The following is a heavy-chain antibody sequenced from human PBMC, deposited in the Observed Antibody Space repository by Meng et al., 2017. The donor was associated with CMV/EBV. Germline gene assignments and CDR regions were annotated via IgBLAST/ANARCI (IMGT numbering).Heavy chain of an antibody. V-gene: IGHV1-2*02. J-gene: IGHJ4*02. D-gene: IGHD3-16*01. CDR1: TFTGYY. CDR3: ARLGGFDPGLRYPESSGY. CDR2: INPNSGGT. Sequence: TFTGYYMHWVRQAPGQGLEWMGWINPNSGGTNYAQKFQGRVTMTRDTSISTAYMELSRLRSDDTAVYYCARLGGFDPGLRYPESSGYWGQGTLVTVSS.